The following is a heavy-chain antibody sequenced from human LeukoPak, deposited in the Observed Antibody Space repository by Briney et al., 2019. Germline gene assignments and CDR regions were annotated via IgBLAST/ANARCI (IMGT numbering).Heavy chain of an antibody. CDR2: MNPNSGNT. J-gene: IGHJ6*02. CDR1: GYTFTSYD. Sequence: ASVKVSCKASGYTFTSYDINWVRQATGQGLEWMGWMNPNSGNTGYAQKFQGRVTMTRNTSISTAYMELSSLRSEDTAVYYCARVPGRPRDRRRGWVGYYYGMDVWGQGTMVTVSS. V-gene: IGHV1-8*01. D-gene: IGHD1-14*01. CDR3: ARVPGRPRDRRRGWVGYYYGMDV.